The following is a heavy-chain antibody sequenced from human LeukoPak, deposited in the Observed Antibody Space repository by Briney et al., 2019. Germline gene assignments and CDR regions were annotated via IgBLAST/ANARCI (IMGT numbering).Heavy chain of an antibody. D-gene: IGHD3-10*01. CDR2: IYHSGST. CDR1: GGSISSSSYY. Sequence: SETLSLTCTVSGGSISSSSYYWGWIRQPPGKGLEWIGSIYHSGSTYYNPSLKSRVTISVDTSKNQFSLKLSSVTAADTAVYYCARHMSVSYDAFDLWGRGTPVTVSS. J-gene: IGHJ3*01. CDR3: ARHMSVSYDAFDL. V-gene: IGHV4-39*07.